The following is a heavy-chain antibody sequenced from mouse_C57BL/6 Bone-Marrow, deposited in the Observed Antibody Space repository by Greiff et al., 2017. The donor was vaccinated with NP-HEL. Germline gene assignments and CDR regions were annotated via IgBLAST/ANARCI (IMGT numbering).Heavy chain of an antibody. J-gene: IGHJ1*03. Sequence: QVQLQQSGAELVKPGASVKVSCKASGYTFTSYWMHWVKQRPGQGLEWIGRIHPSDSDTNYNQKFKGKATLTVDKSSSTAYMQLSSLTSEDSAVYYCAHYYGSSSYWYFDVWGTGTTVTVSS. CDR2: IHPSDSDT. CDR3: AHYYGSSSYWYFDV. D-gene: IGHD1-1*01. V-gene: IGHV1-74*01. CDR1: GYTFTSYW.